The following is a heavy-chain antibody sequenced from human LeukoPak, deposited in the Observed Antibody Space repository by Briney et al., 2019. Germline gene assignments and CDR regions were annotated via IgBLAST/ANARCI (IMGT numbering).Heavy chain of an antibody. V-gene: IGHV1-24*01. D-gene: IGHD6-6*01. CDR1: GYTLTELS. J-gene: IGHJ6*02. Sequence: ASVKVSCKVSGYTLTELSMHWVRQAPGKGLEWMGGFDPEDGETIYAQKFQGRVTMTEDTSTDTAYMELSSLRSEDTAVYYCVTAFFIAARHYYYYGMDVWGQGTTVTVSS. CDR3: VTAFFIAARHYYYYGMDV. CDR2: FDPEDGET.